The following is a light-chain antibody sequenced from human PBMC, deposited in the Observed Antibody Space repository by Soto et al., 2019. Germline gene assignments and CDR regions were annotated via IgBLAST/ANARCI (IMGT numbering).Light chain of an antibody. CDR3: QQFNNYPRT. CDR2: TAS. J-gene: IGKJ2*01. V-gene: IGKV1-9*01. CDR1: QAISNY. Sequence: DIQVTQSPSFLSASVGDRVTITCRASQAISNYLAWYQQIPGRAPKPLIYTASTLHSGVPSRFSGSGSGTEFTLTISSLQPEDFATYYCQQFNNYPRTFGQGTKLEIK.